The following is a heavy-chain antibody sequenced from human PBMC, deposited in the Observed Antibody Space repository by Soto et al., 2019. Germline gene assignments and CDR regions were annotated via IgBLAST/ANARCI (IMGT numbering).Heavy chain of an antibody. CDR2: INPNSGGT. V-gene: IGHV1-2*02. Sequence: QVQLVQSGAEVKKPGASVKVSCKASGYTFTGYYMHWVRQAPGQGLEWMGWINPNSGGTNYAQKFQGRVTMTRDTSISTAYMELSRLRSDDTAVYYCARKEPYCSSTSCYWNGMDVWGQGTTVTVSS. J-gene: IGHJ6*02. D-gene: IGHD2-2*01. CDR3: ARKEPYCSSTSCYWNGMDV. CDR1: GYTFTGYY.